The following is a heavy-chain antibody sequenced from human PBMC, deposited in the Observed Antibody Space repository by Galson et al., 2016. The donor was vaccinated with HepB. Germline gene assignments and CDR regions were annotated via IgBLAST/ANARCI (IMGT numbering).Heavy chain of an antibody. D-gene: IGHD6-19*01. J-gene: IGHJ3*02. V-gene: IGHV4-31*03. CDR1: GGSITTGGHY. CDR2: ILYTGSV. Sequence: TLSLTCTVSGGSITTGGHYWSWLRQHPGRGLEFIGYILYTGSVQSNPSLKSRVSISVDTPKNQFSLNLTSVNAADTAVYFCARGPTQQWPGRTFFDIWGRGTMIAVSS. CDR3: ARGPTQQWPGRTFFDI.